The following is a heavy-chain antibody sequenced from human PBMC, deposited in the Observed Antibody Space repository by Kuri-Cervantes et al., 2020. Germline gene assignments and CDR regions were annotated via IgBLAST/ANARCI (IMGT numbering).Heavy chain of an antibody. D-gene: IGHD3-10*01. Sequence: SVKVSCKASGGTFSSYAISWVRQAPGQGLEWMGGIIPIFGTANYAQKFQGRVTITADKSTSTAYMKLSSLKAEDTAVYYCARVGFTMVRGVDLDYWGQGTLVTVSS. CDR3: ARVGFTMVRGVDLDY. CDR1: GGTFSSYA. V-gene: IGHV1-69*06. CDR2: IIPIFGTA. J-gene: IGHJ4*02.